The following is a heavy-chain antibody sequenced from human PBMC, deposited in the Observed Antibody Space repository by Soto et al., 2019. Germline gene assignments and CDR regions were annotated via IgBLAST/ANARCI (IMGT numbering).Heavy chain of an antibody. Sequence: SETLSLTCSVSGGSINSNLHYWGWIRQPPGKGLEWIGSVYYSGTTFSNPSLQSRVTISVDTSRNQFSLRLSSVTAADTAVYYCARSYKYSSGWYDSYYFDHWGQGTLVTVSS. D-gene: IGHD6-19*01. J-gene: IGHJ4*02. CDR1: GGSINSNLHY. CDR2: VYYSGTT. V-gene: IGHV4-39*01. CDR3: ARSYKYSSGWYDSYYFDH.